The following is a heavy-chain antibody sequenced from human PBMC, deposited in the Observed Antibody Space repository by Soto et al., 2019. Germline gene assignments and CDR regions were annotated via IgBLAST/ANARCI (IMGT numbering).Heavy chain of an antibody. CDR2: IYYSGST. CDR3: ARADYGDNANFDY. D-gene: IGHD4-17*01. CDR1: GGSISSYY. Sequence: QVQLQESGPGLVKPSETLSLTCTVSGGSISSYYWSWIRQPPGKGLEWIGYIYYSGSTNYNPSLKSRVTISVDTSKNQFSLKLSPVTAADTAVYYCARADYGDNANFDYWGQGTLVTVSS. J-gene: IGHJ4*02. V-gene: IGHV4-59*01.